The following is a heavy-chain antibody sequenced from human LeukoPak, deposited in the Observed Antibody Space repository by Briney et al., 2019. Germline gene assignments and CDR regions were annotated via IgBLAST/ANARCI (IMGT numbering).Heavy chain of an antibody. CDR1: GFTFSSYA. Sequence: GGSLRLSCAASGFTFSSYAMSWVRQAPGKGLEWVSAISGSGGSTYYADSVKGRFTISRDNSKNTLYLQMNSLRAEDTAVYYCATHVLRYFDWSPNWFDPWGQGTLVTVSS. CDR2: ISGSGGST. D-gene: IGHD3-9*01. CDR3: ATHVLRYFDWSPNWFDP. J-gene: IGHJ5*02. V-gene: IGHV3-23*01.